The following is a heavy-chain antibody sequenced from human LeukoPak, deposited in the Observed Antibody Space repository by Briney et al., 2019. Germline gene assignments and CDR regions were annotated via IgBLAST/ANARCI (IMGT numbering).Heavy chain of an antibody. CDR2: IGPHSTFT. D-gene: IGHD2/OR15-2a*01. V-gene: IGHV1-2*02. CDR1: GFTFTYHY. J-gene: IGHJ4*02. CDR3: VREGEGPLSKDFDY. Sequence: ASMKVSCKSSGFTFTYHYIHWVRQAPGQGLEWMGYIGPHSTFTSSPQEFQGRVTMTRDTSMTTAYMELTRLTSDDTAVYYCVREGEGPLSKDFDYWGQGTLVTVSS.